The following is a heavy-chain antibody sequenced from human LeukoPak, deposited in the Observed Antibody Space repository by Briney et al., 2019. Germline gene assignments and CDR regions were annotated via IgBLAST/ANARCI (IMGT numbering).Heavy chain of an antibody. CDR1: GFTFSSYA. CDR3: ATRPLGGLRLGELSSRPTEDYFDY. CDR2: ISYDGSNK. V-gene: IGHV3-30-3*01. D-gene: IGHD3-16*02. J-gene: IGHJ4*02. Sequence: GGSLRLSCAASGFTFSSYAMHWVRQAPGKGLEWVAVISYDGSNKYYADSVKGRFTISRDNSKNTLYLQMNSLRAEDTAVYYCATRPLGGLRLGELSSRPTEDYFDYWGQGTLVTVSS.